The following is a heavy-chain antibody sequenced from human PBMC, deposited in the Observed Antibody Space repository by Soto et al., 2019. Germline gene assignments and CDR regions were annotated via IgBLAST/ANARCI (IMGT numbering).Heavy chain of an antibody. CDR2: IDWDDDK. CDR3: AFGSATLDY. V-gene: IGHV2-70*11. D-gene: IGHD1-26*01. CDR1: GFSLSTSGMC. Sequence: GSGPELGNHTQSLTLDCTLCGFSLSTSGMCLTWLRLAPGKALEWLARIDWDDDKYYSTSLRTRLTISKDTSKNQVVLTMTNMDPVDTAMYYCAFGSATLDYWGQGTLVTVSS. J-gene: IGHJ4*02.